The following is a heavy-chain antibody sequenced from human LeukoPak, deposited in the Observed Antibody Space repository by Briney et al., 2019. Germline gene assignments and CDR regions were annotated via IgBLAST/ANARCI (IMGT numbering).Heavy chain of an antibody. D-gene: IGHD5-18*01. CDR3: ARDLRDTTMAHDAFDI. Sequence: DSVKGRFTISRDNAKSSLYLQMHSLRAEDTAVYYCARDLRDTTMAHDAFDIWGQGTMVTVSS. J-gene: IGHJ3*02. V-gene: IGHV3-21*01.